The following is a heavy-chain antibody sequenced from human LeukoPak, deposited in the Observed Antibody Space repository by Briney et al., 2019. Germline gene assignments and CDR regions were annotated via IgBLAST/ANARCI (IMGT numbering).Heavy chain of an antibody. J-gene: IGHJ3*02. V-gene: IGHV1-18*01. CDR2: IDPYSGNT. CDR1: GYTFKSYA. Sequence: ASVKVSCKASGYTFKSYAITWVRQAPGQGLEWMGWIDPYSGNTNYAQKFQGRVTMTTETFTGTADMEVTSLRSDDTAVYYCARGVGNEGLTIWGQGTLVTVSS. CDR3: ARGVGNEGLTI. D-gene: IGHD1-26*01.